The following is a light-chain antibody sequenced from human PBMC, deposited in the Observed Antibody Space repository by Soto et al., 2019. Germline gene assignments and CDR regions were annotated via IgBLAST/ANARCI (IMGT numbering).Light chain of an antibody. CDR3: ISYTNRQSYV. V-gene: IGLV1-40*01. J-gene: IGLJ1*01. CDR2: GNS. CDR1: SSNIGAGYD. Sequence: QSVLTQPPSVSGAPGQRVTISCTGSSSNIGAGYDVHWYQQLPGTAPKLLIYGNSNRPSGVPDRFSGSKSGTSASLAITGLQTEDEADYYCISYTNRQSYVFGTGTKLTVL.